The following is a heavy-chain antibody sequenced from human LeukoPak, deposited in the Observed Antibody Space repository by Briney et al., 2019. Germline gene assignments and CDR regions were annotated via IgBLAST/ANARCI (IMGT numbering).Heavy chain of an antibody. J-gene: IGHJ4*02. CDR1: GRSISSYY. D-gene: IGHD4-17*01. V-gene: IGHV4-59*01. Sequence: SETLSLTCTVSGRSISSYYWSWIRQPPGKGLEWIGYIYYSGSTNYNPSLKSRVTISVDTSKNQFSLKLSSVTAADTAVYYCARAVLYGDYVFDYWGQGTLVTVSS. CDR3: ARAVLYGDYVFDY. CDR2: IYYSGST.